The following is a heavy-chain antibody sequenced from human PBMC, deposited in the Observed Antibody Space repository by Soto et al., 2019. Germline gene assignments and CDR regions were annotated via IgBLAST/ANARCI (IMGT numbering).Heavy chain of an antibody. CDR2: NYHSRRT. J-gene: IGHJ4*02. V-gene: IGHV4-39*01. CDR3: SRQRVGADYDSSGYYYGVDY. Sequence: QLQLQESGPGLLEPSETLSLTCRVSGGSISSSSYYWGWIGQPAGTGLEWIGGNYHSRRTYSNPSLWVRVTISVDRSKTTFSLKLSSMTAADTAVYYCSRQRVGADYDSSGYYYGVDYWGQGTLVTVSS. D-gene: IGHD3-22*01. CDR1: GGSISSSSYY.